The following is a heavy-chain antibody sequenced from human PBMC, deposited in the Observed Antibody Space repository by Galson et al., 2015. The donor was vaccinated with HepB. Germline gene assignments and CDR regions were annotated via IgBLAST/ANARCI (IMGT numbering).Heavy chain of an antibody. CDR3: ARSLGSNYGLD. V-gene: IGHV4-59*01. CDR1: GGSISSYY. Sequence: SETLSLTCTVSGGSISSYYWSWVRQPPGKGLEWIGYIYYSGSTNYNPSLKSRVTISVDTSKNQFSLKLSSVTAADTAVYYCARSLGSNYGLDWGQGTLVTVSS. D-gene: IGHD4-11*01. CDR2: IYYSGST. J-gene: IGHJ4*02.